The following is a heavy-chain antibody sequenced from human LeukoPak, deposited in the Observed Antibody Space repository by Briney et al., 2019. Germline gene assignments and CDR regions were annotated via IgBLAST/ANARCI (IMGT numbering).Heavy chain of an antibody. CDR3: ATITSMRVVLIS. D-gene: IGHD3-22*01. V-gene: IGHV3-30*03. CDR2: ISYDGSNK. CDR1: GFTFSSYG. J-gene: IGHJ1*01. Sequence: GRSLRLSCAASGFTFSSYGMHWVRQAPGKGLEWVAVISYDGSNKYYADSVKGRFTISRDNSKNTLYLQMNSLRADDTAVYYCATITSMRVVLISWGQGTLVTVSS.